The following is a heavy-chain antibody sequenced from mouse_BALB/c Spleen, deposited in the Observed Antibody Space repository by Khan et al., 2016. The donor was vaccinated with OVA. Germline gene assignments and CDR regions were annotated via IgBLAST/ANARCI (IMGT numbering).Heavy chain of an antibody. D-gene: IGHD1-3*01. CDR1: GFTFSNYA. CDR3: ARNYWFAY. J-gene: IGHJ3*01. V-gene: IGHV5-6-5*01. CDR2: ISSGDST. Sequence: EVELVESGGGLVKPGGSLKLSCAASGFTFSNYAMSWVRQSPEKRLEWVASISSGDSTYYPDSVKGRFTISRDNARNILYLQMSSLSSGTTAMYYCARNYWFAYWGQGTLVTVSA.